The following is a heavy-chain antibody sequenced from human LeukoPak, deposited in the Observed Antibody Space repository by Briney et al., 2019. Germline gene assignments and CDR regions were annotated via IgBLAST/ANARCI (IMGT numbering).Heavy chain of an antibody. CDR3: AKGSTIFGVGKYYFDY. D-gene: IGHD3-3*01. CDR1: GFTFSSYA. CDR2: ISGSGGST. V-gene: IGHV3-23*01. J-gene: IGHJ4*02. Sequence: GGSLRLSCAASGFTFSSYAMSWVRQAPGKGLEWVSAISGSGGSTYYSDSVKGRFTISRDNSKNTLYLQMNSLRAEDTAVYYCAKGSTIFGVGKYYFDYWGQGTLVTVSS.